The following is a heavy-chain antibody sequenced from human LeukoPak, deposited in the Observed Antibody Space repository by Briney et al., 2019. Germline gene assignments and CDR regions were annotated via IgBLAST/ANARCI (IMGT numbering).Heavy chain of an antibody. CDR3: ARDSRDGYNTLKLDY. V-gene: IGHV1-69*04. CDR1: GGTFSSYA. CDR2: IIPILGIA. Sequence: GASVKVSCKASGGTFSSYAISWVRQAPGQGLEWMGRIIPILGIANYAQKFQGRVTITADKSTSTAYMELSSLRSEDTAVYYCARDSRDGYNTLKLDYWGQGTLVTVSS. J-gene: IGHJ4*02. D-gene: IGHD5-24*01.